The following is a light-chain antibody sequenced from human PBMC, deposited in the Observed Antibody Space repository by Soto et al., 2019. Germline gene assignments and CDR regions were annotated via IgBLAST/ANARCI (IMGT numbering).Light chain of an antibody. J-gene: IGKJ5*01. CDR1: QSLLHSTGSNY. V-gene: IGKV2-28*01. CDR2: LCS. CDR3: MKALQIPPT. Sequence: IVMTQFPLSLPVTPGEPASISCRSSQSLLHSTGSNYLDWYLQKPVQSPQLLISLCSDRASVVPDRFSVSGSGTIFTLKISKVEAEDVGVYYCMKALQIPPTFGQGTRLEIK.